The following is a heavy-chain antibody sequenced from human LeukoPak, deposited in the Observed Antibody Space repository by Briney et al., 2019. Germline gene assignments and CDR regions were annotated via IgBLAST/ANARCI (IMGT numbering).Heavy chain of an antibody. CDR2: IYYSGST. V-gene: IGHV4-39*01. CDR1: GGSISSSSYY. D-gene: IGHD6-13*01. J-gene: IGHJ5*02. Sequence: PSETLSLTCTVSGGSISSSSYYWGWIRQPPGKGLEWIGSIYYSGSTYYNPSLKSRVTISVDTSKNQFSLKLSSVTAADTAVYYCARHDEVGYSSSWYSSWFDPWGQGTLVTVSS. CDR3: ARHDEVGYSSSWYSSWFDP.